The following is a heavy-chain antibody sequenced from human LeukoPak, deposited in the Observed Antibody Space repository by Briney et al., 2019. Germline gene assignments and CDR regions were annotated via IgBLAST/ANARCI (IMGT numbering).Heavy chain of an antibody. J-gene: IGHJ6*02. V-gene: IGHV1-46*01. CDR2: INPSGGST. Sequence: GASVKVSCKASGYTFTSYYMHWVRQAPGQGLEWMGIINPSGGSTSYAQKFQGRVTMTRDTSTSTVYMELSSLRSEDTAVYYCARGQGYDFWSGYYAYYYYGMDVWGQGTTVTVSS. CDR3: ARGQGYDFWSGYYAYYYYGMDV. CDR1: GYTFTSYY. D-gene: IGHD3-3*01.